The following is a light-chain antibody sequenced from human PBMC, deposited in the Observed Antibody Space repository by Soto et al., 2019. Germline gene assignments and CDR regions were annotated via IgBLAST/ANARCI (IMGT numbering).Light chain of an antibody. CDR1: SGLSSYA. CDR2: LNNDGSH. J-gene: IGLJ3*02. Sequence: QTVVTQSPSASASLGASVKLTCTLSSGLSSYAIAWHQKQTGKSPRYLMDLNNDGSHTKGDGIPDRFSGSSSGAERYLIISSLQSEDEADYYCQTWGTGFQVFGGGTKLTVL. V-gene: IGLV4-69*01. CDR3: QTWGTGFQV.